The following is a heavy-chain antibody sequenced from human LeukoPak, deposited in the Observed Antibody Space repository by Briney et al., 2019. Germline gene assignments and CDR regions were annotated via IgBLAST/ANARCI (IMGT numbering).Heavy chain of an antibody. CDR3: ARGGEMATTAFDP. Sequence: SETLSLTCTVSGGSISSYYWSWIRQPPGKGLEWIGYIYYSGSTNYNPSLKGRVTISVDKSKNQFSLKLSSVTAADTAVYYCARGGEMATTAFDPWGQGTLVTVSS. D-gene: IGHD5-24*01. CDR2: IYYSGST. CDR1: GGSISSYY. V-gene: IGHV4-59*12. J-gene: IGHJ5*02.